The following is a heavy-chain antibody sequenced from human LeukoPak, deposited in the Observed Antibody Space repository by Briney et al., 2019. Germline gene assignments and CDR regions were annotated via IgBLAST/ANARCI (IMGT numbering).Heavy chain of an antibody. V-gene: IGHV4-34*01. CDR3: ARHGTNYYDSSGYDY. Sequence: PSETLSLTCAVYGGSFSGYYWSWIRQPPGKGLEWIGEINHSGSTNYNPSLKSRVTISVDTSKNQFSLKLSSVTAADTAVYYCARHGTNYYDSSGYDYWGQGTLVTVSS. CDR2: INHSGST. CDR1: GGSFSGYY. D-gene: IGHD3-22*01. J-gene: IGHJ4*02.